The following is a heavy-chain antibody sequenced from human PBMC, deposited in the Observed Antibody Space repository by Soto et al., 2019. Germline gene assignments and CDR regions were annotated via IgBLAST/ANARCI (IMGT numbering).Heavy chain of an antibody. CDR2: MNPNSGNT. CDR1: GYTFSSYD. Sequence: ASVKVSCKASGYTFSSYDINWVRQASGQGLEWMGWMNPNSGNTGYAQKFQGRVTMTRDTSISTAYMELSSLRSDDTAVYYCVRPLNNDYFGYWGQGTLVTVS. CDR3: VRPLNNDYFGY. V-gene: IGHV1-8*01. J-gene: IGHJ4*02.